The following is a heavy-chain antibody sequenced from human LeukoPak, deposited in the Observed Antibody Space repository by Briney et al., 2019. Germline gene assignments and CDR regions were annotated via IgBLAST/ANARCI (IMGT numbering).Heavy chain of an antibody. Sequence: GASVKVSCKASGYTFTNYAMNWVRQAPGQGLEWMGWINPNTGNPMYAQGFTGRFVFSLDTSVTTTYLQINGLEAEDTAVYYCARDNYYDSSGYHYWGQGTLVTVSS. V-gene: IGHV7-4-1*02. J-gene: IGHJ4*02. D-gene: IGHD3-22*01. CDR1: GYTFTNYA. CDR2: INPNTGNP. CDR3: ARDNYYDSSGYHY.